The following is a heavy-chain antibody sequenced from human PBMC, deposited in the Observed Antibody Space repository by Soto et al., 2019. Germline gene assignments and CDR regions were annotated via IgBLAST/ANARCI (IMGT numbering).Heavy chain of an antibody. Sequence: QVQLVQSGAEVKKPGSSVKVSCKASGGTFSSYAISWVRQAPGQGLEWMGGIMPIFGTANYAQKFQGRVTITADKSTSTAYMELSSLRSEDTAVYYCATDYDSSGYYKYYFDYWGHGTLVTVSS. CDR1: GGTFSSYA. J-gene: IGHJ4*01. CDR3: ATDYDSSGYYKYYFDY. V-gene: IGHV1-69*06. D-gene: IGHD3-22*01. CDR2: IMPIFGTA.